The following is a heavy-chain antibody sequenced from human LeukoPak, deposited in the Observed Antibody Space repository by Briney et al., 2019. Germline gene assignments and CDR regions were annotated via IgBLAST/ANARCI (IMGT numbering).Heavy chain of an antibody. J-gene: IGHJ6*03. CDR2: INHSGST. CDR3: ARHPYLYSSGPRNYYYYMYV. CDR1: GGSFSGYY. V-gene: IGHV4-34*01. Sequence: PSETLSLTCAVYGGSFSGYYWSWIRQPPGKGLEWIGEINHSGSTNYNPSLKSRVTISVDTSKNQFSLKLSSVTAADTAVYYCARHPYLYSSGPRNYYYYMYVWGKGTTVTISS. D-gene: IGHD3-22*01.